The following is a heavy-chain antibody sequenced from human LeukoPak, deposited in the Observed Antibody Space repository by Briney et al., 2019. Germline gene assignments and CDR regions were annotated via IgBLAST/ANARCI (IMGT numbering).Heavy chain of an antibody. D-gene: IGHD2-15*01. CDR1: GFTFGDYA. Sequence: PGGSLRLSCTVSGFTFGDYAMNWVRQAPGNGLEWVGFIRSKAYGGTTEYAASVKGRFTISRDDSKGIAYLQMNSLKTEDTAIYYCTPEPAVVLGATARFDYWGQGTLVTVSS. V-gene: IGHV3-49*04. CDR3: TPEPAVVLGATARFDY. J-gene: IGHJ4*02. CDR2: IRSKAYGGTT.